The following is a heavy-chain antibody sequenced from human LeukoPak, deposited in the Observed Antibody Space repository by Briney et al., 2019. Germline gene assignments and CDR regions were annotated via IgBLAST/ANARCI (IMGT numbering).Heavy chain of an antibody. CDR1: GFTFSSYS. CDR2: ISSSSSTI. V-gene: IGHV3-48*01. J-gene: IGHJ6*03. Sequence: PGGSLRLSCAASGFTFSSYSMNWVRQAPGKGLEWVSYISSSSSTIYYADSVKGRFTISRDNAKNSLYLQMNSLRAEDTAVYYCASLALTRDHYYYYYMDVWGKGTTVTVSS. CDR3: ASLALTRDHYYYYYMDV. D-gene: IGHD3-3*01.